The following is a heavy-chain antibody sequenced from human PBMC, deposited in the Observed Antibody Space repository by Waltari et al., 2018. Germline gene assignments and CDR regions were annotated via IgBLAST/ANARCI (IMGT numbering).Heavy chain of an antibody. V-gene: IGHV1-8*02. D-gene: IGHD3-3*01. J-gene: IGHJ5*02. CDR1: GYTFNNYE. CDR3: ARGRDVFANFDYNWFDP. Sequence: QVQLVQSGAEVLRPGATVKVSCQASGYTFNNYEINWVRQAAGQGLEWMGWGNPNSGAPAYAQKFQGRISMTWNTFTRTAYMELSNLRSDDTAVFYCARGRDVFANFDYNWFDPWGQGTLVTVSS. CDR2: GNPNSGAP.